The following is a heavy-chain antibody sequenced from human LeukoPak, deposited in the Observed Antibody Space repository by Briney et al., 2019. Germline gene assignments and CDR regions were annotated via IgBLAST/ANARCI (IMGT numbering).Heavy chain of an antibody. Sequence: GGSLRLSCAASGFIFRRYGMHWFRQAPGKGLEWVAFIRYDATNQYYANSVKGRFTISRDDSKNTVLLQMSSLRAEETAVYYCAKCRLNYDTSGFYPDYWGQGTLVTVSS. CDR1: GFIFRRYG. CDR3: AKCRLNYDTSGFYPDY. J-gene: IGHJ4*02. CDR2: IRYDATNQ. V-gene: IGHV3-30*02. D-gene: IGHD3-16*01.